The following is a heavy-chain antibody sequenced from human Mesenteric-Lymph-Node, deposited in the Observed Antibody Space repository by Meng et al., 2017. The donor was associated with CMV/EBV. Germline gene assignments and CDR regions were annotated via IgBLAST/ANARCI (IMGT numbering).Heavy chain of an antibody. D-gene: IGHD5-18*01. CDR3: ARVPASIDTAMVTFYYYYYGMDV. J-gene: IGHJ6*02. V-gene: IGHV1-18*01. Sequence: ASVKVSCKASGYPFTSYGISWVRQAPGQGLAWMGWISAYNGNTNYAQKFQGRVTMTRDTSISTAYMELSRLRSDDTAVYYCARVPASIDTAMVTFYYYYYGMDVWGQGTTVTVSS. CDR1: GYPFTSYG. CDR2: ISAYNGNT.